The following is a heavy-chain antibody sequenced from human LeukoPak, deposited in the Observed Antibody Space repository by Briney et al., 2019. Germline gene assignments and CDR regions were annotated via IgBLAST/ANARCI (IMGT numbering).Heavy chain of an antibody. CDR3: ARVLKYYYDSSGYHDAFDI. Sequence: PSETLSLTCTVSGGSISSSSYYWGWIRQPPGKGLEWIGSIYYSATTYYNPSLKSRVTISVDTSKNQFSLKLSSVTAADTAVYYCARVLKYYYDSSGYHDAFDIWGQGTMVTVSS. CDR1: GGSISSSSYY. J-gene: IGHJ3*02. V-gene: IGHV4-39*07. CDR2: IYYSATT. D-gene: IGHD3-22*01.